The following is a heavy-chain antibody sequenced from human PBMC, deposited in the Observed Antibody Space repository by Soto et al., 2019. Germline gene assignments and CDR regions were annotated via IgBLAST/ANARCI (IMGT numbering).Heavy chain of an antibody. D-gene: IGHD3-10*01. CDR2: INGGSGNT. CDR1: GFTFTSYA. J-gene: IGHJ4*02. CDR3: ARVPPWGNSAGDYYIQHYDS. Sequence: LVKVSCKSSGFTFTSYAIHWLRQAPGQRPQWMGWINGGSGNTKYSQDFQGRVTFTRDTFATTAYLELSSLRSEDTAVYYCARVPPWGNSAGDYYIQHYDSWGQGTPVTVSS. V-gene: IGHV1-3*01.